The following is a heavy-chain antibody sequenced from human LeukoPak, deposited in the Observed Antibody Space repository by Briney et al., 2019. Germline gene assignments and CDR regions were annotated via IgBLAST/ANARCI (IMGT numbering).Heavy chain of an antibody. CDR1: GFTFSSYA. J-gene: IGHJ2*01. D-gene: IGHD3-22*01. Sequence: GTSLRLSCTAPGFTFSSYAIHWIRQAPGKGLEWVALVWHDGSNRYYSEAVKGRFTISRDNSKNTVYLQINSLRAEDTAVYYCARDSYYDSSGYSNYWYFDLWGRGTLVTVSS. CDR3: ARDSYYDSSGYSNYWYFDL. V-gene: IGHV3-33*01. CDR2: VWHDGSNR.